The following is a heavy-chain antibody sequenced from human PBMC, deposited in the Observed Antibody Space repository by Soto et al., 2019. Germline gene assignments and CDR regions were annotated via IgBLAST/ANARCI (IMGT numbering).Heavy chain of an antibody. CDR3: AREGDKYYFDY. CDR1: GFTFSTYA. V-gene: IGHV3-30-3*01. Sequence: QVQLVESGGGVVQPGRSLRLSCAASGFTFSTYAMHWVRQAPGKGLEWVAVISYDGSNKYYADSVKGRFTISRDISKNTLYLQMNSLRAEDTAVYYCAREGDKYYFDYWGQGTLVTVSS. J-gene: IGHJ4*02. D-gene: IGHD2-21*02. CDR2: ISYDGSNK.